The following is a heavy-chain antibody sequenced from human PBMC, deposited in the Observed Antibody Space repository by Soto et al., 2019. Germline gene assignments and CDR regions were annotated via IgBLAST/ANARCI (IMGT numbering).Heavy chain of an antibody. D-gene: IGHD4-17*01. CDR2: IYHSGST. Sequence: QLQLQESGSGLVKPSQTLSLTCAVSGGSISSGGYSWSWIRQPPGKGLEWIGYIYHSGSTYYNPSLKGRVTRSGDRSKNQFSLKLSSVTAADAAGYYCASGPIGDYTDGFDYWGQGTLVTVSS. CDR1: GGSISSGGYS. CDR3: ASGPIGDYTDGFDY. V-gene: IGHV4-30-2*01. J-gene: IGHJ4*02.